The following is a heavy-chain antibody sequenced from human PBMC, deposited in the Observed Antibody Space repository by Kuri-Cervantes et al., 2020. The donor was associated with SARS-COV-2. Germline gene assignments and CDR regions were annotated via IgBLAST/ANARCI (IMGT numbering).Heavy chain of an antibody. CDR2: IIPIFGTA. CDR1: GGTFSSYA. V-gene: IGHV1-69*13. Sequence: SVKVSCKASGGTFSSYAISWVRQAPGQGLEWMGGIIPIFGTANYAQKFQGRVTITADESTSTAYMELSSLRSEDTAVYYCARAPKYYYDSSGYYYDDYFAYWGQGTLVTVSS. D-gene: IGHD3-22*01. CDR3: ARAPKYYYDSSGYYYDDYFAY. J-gene: IGHJ4*02.